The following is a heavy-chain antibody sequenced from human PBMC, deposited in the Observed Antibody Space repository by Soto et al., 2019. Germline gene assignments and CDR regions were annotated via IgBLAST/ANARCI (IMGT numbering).Heavy chain of an antibody. D-gene: IGHD2-21*02. J-gene: IGHJ4*02. Sequence: PSETLSLTCTVTGDPINNRSYYWGWIRQPPGKGLEWIGSIYYSGSTYNNPSLKSRVSMSVDTSKTQFSLKLRSVTAADTALYYCARQRTSVVTQAYFDSWGKGSLVTVSS. V-gene: IGHV4-39*01. CDR2: IYYSGST. CDR3: ARQRTSVVTQAYFDS. CDR1: GDPINNRSYY.